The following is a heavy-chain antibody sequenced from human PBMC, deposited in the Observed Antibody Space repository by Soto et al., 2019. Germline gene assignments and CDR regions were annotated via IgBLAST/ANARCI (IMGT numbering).Heavy chain of an antibody. Sequence: WGSLRLSCAACGFTFSSYAMTWVRKAPGKGLEWVSYISGSGATTSYADSVKGRFTISRDNAKNTLYLQMNSLRAEDTAVYYCARDYSSYGPFDYWGQGTLVTVSS. CDR1: GFTFSSYA. D-gene: IGHD5-18*01. CDR3: ARDYSSYGPFDY. V-gene: IGHV3-23*01. CDR2: ISGSGATT. J-gene: IGHJ4*02.